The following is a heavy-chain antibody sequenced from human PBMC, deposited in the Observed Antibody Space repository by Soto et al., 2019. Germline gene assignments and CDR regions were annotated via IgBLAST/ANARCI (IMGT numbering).Heavy chain of an antibody. J-gene: IGHJ4*02. CDR3: THMYYFDGSGYYPTADY. CDR1: GFSLNTSGVS. CDR2: IYWNDDE. V-gene: IGHV2-5*01. D-gene: IGHD3-22*01. Sequence: QITLKESGPTLVKPTQTLTLTCSFSGFSLNTSGVSVGWIRQPPGKALEWLVLIYWNDDERYSPSLKTRLTITKDTSKNQVVLRMTIMDPVDTATYYCTHMYYFDGSGYYPTADYWGRGTLVTVSS.